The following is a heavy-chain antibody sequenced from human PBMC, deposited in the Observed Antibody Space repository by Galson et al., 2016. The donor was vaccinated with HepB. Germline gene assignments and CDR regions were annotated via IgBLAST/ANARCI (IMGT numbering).Heavy chain of an antibody. CDR3: ARDRDLYNRPHDAFDL. J-gene: IGHJ3*01. CDR2: ISTSGRTT. CDR1: GFTFSDYG. Sequence: SLRLSCAASGFTFSDYGMNWVRQAPGKGLEWVSYISTSGRTTYYADSVRGRFTVSRDNAKNSLYLQMNSLRAEDTAVYYCARDRDLYNRPHDAFDLWGQGTMIAVSS. D-gene: IGHD5-24*01. V-gene: IGHV3-48*03.